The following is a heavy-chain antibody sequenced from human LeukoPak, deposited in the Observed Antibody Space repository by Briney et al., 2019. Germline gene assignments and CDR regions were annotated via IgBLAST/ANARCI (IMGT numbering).Heavy chain of an antibody. J-gene: IGHJ3*02. CDR3: ARRRSWPDAFDI. D-gene: IGHD1-26*01. V-gene: IGHV4-59*01. CDR1: GGSISSYY. CDR2: IYYSGST. Sequence: SETLSLTCTVSGGSISSYYWGWIRQPPGKGLEWIGYIYYSGSTDYNSSLKSRVTISVDTSKNQFSLKLSSVTAADTAVYYCARRRSWPDAFDIWGQGTMVTVSS.